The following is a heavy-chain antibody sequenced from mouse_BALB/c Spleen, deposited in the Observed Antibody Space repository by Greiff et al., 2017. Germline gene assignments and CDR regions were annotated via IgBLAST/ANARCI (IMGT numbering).Heavy chain of an antibody. V-gene: IGHV5-17*02. CDR2: ISSGSSTI. Sequence: DVKLVESGGGLVQPGGSRKLSCAASGFTFSSFGMHWVRKAPEKGLEWVAYISSGSSTIYYADTVKGRFTISRDNPKNTLFLQMTSLRSEDTAMYYCARRNYYGSIDYWGQGTTLTVSS. CDR3: ARRNYYGSIDY. J-gene: IGHJ2*01. D-gene: IGHD1-1*01. CDR1: GFTFSSFG.